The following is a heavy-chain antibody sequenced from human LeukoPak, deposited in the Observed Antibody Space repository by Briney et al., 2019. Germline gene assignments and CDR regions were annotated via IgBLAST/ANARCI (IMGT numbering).Heavy chain of an antibody. CDR3: ARDGYGSSMDV. CDR1: GGSISSSSYY. Sequence: SETLSLTCTVSGGSISSSSYYWGWLRQPPGKGLEWIGSIYYSGSTYYNPSLKSRVTISVDTSKNQFSLKLTSVTAADTAVYYCARDGYGSSMDVWGKGTTVTVSS. V-gene: IGHV4-39*07. J-gene: IGHJ6*03. D-gene: IGHD6-13*01. CDR2: IYYSGST.